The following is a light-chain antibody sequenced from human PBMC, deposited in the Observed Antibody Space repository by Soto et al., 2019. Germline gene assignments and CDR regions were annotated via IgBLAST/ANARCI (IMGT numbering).Light chain of an antibody. V-gene: IGKV1-39*01. Sequence: DIKLTQSPSSLSASVGDRVTITCRASLIISKYLNWYQQKPGKAPKLLIYVASTLQSGVPSRFSDSGSGTYFTLTITNLQPEESATYFCQQSHSTPHPFGGGTKLEI. CDR1: LIISKY. CDR2: VAS. J-gene: IGKJ4*02. CDR3: QQSHSTPHP.